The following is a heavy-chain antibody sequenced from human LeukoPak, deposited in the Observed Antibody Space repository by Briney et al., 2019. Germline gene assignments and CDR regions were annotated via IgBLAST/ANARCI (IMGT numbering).Heavy chain of an antibody. D-gene: IGHD3-10*01. CDR1: GGSISSGGYY. J-gene: IGHJ4*02. CDR2: IYYSGST. V-gene: IGHV4-31*03. Sequence: PSQTLSLTCTVSGGSISSGGYYWSWIRQHPGKGLEWIGYIYYSGSTDYNPSLKSRVTISVDTSKNQFSLKLSSVTAADTAVYYCARQGMYYGWSGGYFDYWGQGTLVTVSS. CDR3: ARQGMYYGWSGGYFDY.